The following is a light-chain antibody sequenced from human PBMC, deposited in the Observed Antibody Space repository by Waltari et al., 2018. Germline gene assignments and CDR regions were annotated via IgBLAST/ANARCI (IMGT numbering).Light chain of an antibody. CDR2: DAS. CDR3: QQYDNLAIT. Sequence: DIQMTQSPSSLSAAVGDRVTITCQASQDIRNYFNWYQQKPGKAPKLLIYDASNLETGVPSRFSGSGSGTDFTFTISSLQPEDIATSYCQQYDNLAITFGQGTRLEIK. J-gene: IGKJ5*01. CDR1: QDIRNY. V-gene: IGKV1-33*01.